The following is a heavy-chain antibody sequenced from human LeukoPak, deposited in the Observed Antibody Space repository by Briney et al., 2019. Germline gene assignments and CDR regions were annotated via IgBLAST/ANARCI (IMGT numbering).Heavy chain of an antibody. V-gene: IGHV4-39*01. CDR2: TYYSGST. CDR1: GGSISSSSYY. J-gene: IGHJ4*02. D-gene: IGHD1-14*01. Sequence: TSETLSLTCTVSGGSISSSSYYWGWIRQPPGKGLEWIGSTYYSGSTYYNPSLKSRVTISVDTSKNQFSLKLSSVTAADTAVYYCARNLWYWGQGTLVTVSS. CDR3: ARNLWY.